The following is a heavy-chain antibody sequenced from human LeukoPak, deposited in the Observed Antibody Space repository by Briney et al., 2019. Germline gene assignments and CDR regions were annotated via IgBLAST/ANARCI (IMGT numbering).Heavy chain of an antibody. V-gene: IGHV3-30*04. D-gene: IGHD2-2*01. CDR2: ISYDGSNK. Sequence: SGGSLRLSCAASGFTFSNYAMHWVRQAPGKGLEWVAVISYDGSNKYYADSVKGRFTISRDNSKNTLYLQMNSLRAEDTAVYYCARDRDQYCSSTSCYAGFDYWGQGTLVTVSS. CDR3: ARDRDQYCSSTSCYAGFDY. J-gene: IGHJ4*02. CDR1: GFTFSNYA.